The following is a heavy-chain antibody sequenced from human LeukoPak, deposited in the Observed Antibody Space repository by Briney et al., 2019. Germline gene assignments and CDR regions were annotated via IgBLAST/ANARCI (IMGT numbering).Heavy chain of an antibody. CDR3: ARNYDSSGHFDY. V-gene: IGHV1-69*04. J-gene: IGHJ4*02. Sequence: SVKVSCKASGGTFSSYAISWVRQAPGQGLEWMGRIIPILGIANYAQKFQGRVTITADKSTSTAYMELSSLRSEDTAVYYCARNYDSSGHFDYWGQGTLVTVSS. CDR2: IIPILGIA. D-gene: IGHD3-22*01. CDR1: GGTFSSYA.